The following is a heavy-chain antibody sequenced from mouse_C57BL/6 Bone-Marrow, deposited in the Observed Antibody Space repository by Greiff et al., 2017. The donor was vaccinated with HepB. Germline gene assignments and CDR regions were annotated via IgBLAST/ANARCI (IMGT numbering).Heavy chain of an antibody. CDR2: ISSGGDYI. J-gene: IGHJ1*03. CDR3: TRAGDYGSSHWYFDV. D-gene: IGHD1-1*01. Sequence: EVQLVESGEGLVKPGGSLKLSCAASGFTFSSYAMSWVRQTPEKRLEWVAYISSGGDYIYYADTVKGRFTISRDNARNTLYLQMSSLKSEDTAMYYCTRAGDYGSSHWYFDVWGTGTTVTVSS. CDR1: GFTFSSYA. V-gene: IGHV5-9-1*02.